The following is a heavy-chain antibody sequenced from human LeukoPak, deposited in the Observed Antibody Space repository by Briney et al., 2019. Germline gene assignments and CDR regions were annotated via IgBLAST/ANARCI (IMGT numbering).Heavy chain of an antibody. Sequence: PGGSLRLSCAASGFTFSSYEMNWVRQAPGKGLEWVSYIRTSGSTKYYTNSVKGRFTISRDNAKNSLYLQMNSLRAEDTAVYYCARGWLQSFYWGQGTLVTVSS. D-gene: IGHD5-24*01. CDR2: IRTSGSTK. CDR3: ARGWLQSFY. CDR1: GFTFSSYE. V-gene: IGHV3-48*03. J-gene: IGHJ4*02.